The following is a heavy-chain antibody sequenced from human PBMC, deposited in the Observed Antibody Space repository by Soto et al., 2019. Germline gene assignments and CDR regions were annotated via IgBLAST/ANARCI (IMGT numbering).Heavy chain of an antibody. J-gene: IGHJ6*02. V-gene: IGHV3-73*01. CDR3: TRSGWDNGDNYYYGSDV. Sequence: ESGGGLVQPGGSLKLSCAASGFILRGSAVHWVRQASGKGLEWVGRIRSKANSDATAYAESVKGRFTISRDDSKNTAFLQMNSLNAEDTAVYYCTRSGWDNGDNYYYGSDVWGQGTTVTVSS. CDR1: GFILRGSA. CDR2: IRSKANSDAT. D-gene: IGHD6-19*01.